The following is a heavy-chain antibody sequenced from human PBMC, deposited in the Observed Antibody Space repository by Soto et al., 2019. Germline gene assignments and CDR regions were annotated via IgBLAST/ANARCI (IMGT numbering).Heavy chain of an antibody. CDR3: ARAIAARLPPWFDP. V-gene: IGHV1-69*06. D-gene: IGHD6-6*01. CDR1: GGTFSSYA. J-gene: IGHJ5*02. Sequence: GASVKVSCKASGGTFSSYAISWVRQAPGQGLEWMGGIIPIFGTANYAQKFQGRVTITADKSTSTAYMELSSLRSEDTAVYYCARAIAARLPPWFDPWGQGTLVTVSS. CDR2: IIPIFGTA.